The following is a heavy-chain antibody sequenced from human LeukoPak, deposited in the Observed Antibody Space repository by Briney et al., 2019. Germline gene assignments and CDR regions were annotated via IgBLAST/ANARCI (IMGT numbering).Heavy chain of an antibody. CDR2: ISSTGITT. CDR1: GFTFSIYS. Sequence: GGSLRLSCAASGFTFSIYSMSWVRQAPGKGLEWVSFISSTGITTYYADSLKGRFTISRDNAKNSLYLQMNSLRAEDTAVYYCARYHYGSLYFDYWGQGTLVTVSS. V-gene: IGHV3-48*04. D-gene: IGHD4-17*01. J-gene: IGHJ4*02. CDR3: ARYHYGSLYFDY.